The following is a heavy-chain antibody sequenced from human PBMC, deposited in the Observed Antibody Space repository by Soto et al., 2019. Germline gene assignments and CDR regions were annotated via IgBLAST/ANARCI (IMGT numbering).Heavy chain of an antibody. Sequence: ASVKVSCKASGYTFTSYGISWVRQAPGQGLEWMGWISAYNGNTNYAQKLQGRVTMTTDTSTSTAYMELRSLRSDDTTVYYCARRLAVAGTNDFDYWGQGTLVTGSS. D-gene: IGHD6-19*01. J-gene: IGHJ4*02. CDR1: GYTFTSYG. CDR2: ISAYNGNT. CDR3: ARRLAVAGTNDFDY. V-gene: IGHV1-18*01.